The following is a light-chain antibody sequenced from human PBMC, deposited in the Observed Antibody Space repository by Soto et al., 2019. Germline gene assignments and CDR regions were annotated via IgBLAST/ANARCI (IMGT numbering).Light chain of an antibody. CDR1: QSVAYTY. CDR2: DAS. J-gene: IGKJ4*01. Sequence: EIVLTQSPGTLSLPPGERATLSCRASQSVAYTYLAWYQQKPGQAPRLLIYDASSRATGIPDRFSGSGSGTDFTLTISRVEPEDFAVYYCQQYGSSPLTFGGGTKVDIK. V-gene: IGKV3-20*01. CDR3: QQYGSSPLT.